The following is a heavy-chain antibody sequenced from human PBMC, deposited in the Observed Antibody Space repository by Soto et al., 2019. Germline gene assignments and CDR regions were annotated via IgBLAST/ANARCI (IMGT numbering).Heavy chain of an antibody. Sequence: ASVKVSCKASGYTFTSYALHWVRQAPGQRLEWMGWINAGNANTKYSQKFQGRVTITRVTSASTAYMELSSLRSEDTAVYYCARAAGLAVDYWGQGTLVTVSS. CDR3: ARAAGLAVDY. CDR1: GYTFTSYA. V-gene: IGHV1-3*01. J-gene: IGHJ4*02. CDR2: INAGNANT. D-gene: IGHD6-19*01.